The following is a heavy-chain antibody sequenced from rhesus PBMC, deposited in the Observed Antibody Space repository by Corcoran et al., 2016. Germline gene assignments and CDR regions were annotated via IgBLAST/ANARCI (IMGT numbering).Heavy chain of an antibody. CDR2: IYVSSVST. CDR1: GGSISGGYD. V-gene: IGHV4-76*01. Sequence: QVQLQESGPGLVKTSETLSLTCAVHGGSISGGYDWRRIRQPTGTGLEWLGSIYVSSVSTNDNPPLKNRATFSKDTAKTQFSLKLRFVTAADTAVSYCSSRSWNKDAFDFWGQGVRVTVSS. D-gene: IGHD1-20*01. CDR3: SSRSWNKDAFDF. J-gene: IGHJ3*01.